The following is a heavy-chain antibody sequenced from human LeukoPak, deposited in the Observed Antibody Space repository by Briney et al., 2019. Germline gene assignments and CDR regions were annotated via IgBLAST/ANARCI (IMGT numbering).Heavy chain of an antibody. D-gene: IGHD3-10*01. CDR1: GFTFSSYW. Sequence: GGSLRLSCAASGFTFSSYWMNWARQAPGKGLEWVASINHNGNVNYYVDSVKGRFTISRDNSKSTLYLQLNSLRADDTAVYYCARLLDYYGSGSYYHWGQGTLVTVSS. V-gene: IGHV3-7*01. CDR3: ARLLDYYGSGSYYH. CDR2: INHNGNVN. J-gene: IGHJ5*02.